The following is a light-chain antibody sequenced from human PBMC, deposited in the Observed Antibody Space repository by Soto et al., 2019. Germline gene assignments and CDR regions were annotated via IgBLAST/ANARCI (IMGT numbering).Light chain of an antibody. J-gene: IGKJ1*01. V-gene: IGKV3-15*01. CDR2: GAS. Sequence: EIVMTQSPATLSVSPGERATLSCRASQSVSSNLAWYQQKPGQAPRILIYGASTRATGIPARFSGSGSGTDFTLTISRLEPEDFAVYYCQQYVSSRWTFGQGTKVDIK. CDR3: QQYVSSRWT. CDR1: QSVSSN.